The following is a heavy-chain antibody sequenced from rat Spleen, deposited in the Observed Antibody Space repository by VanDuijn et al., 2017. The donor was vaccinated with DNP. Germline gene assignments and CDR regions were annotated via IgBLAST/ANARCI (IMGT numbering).Heavy chain of an antibody. V-gene: IGHV2-6*01. CDR1: GFSLTNYT. CDR2: ISSGGTT. D-gene: IGHD1-2*01. Sequence: QVQLKESGPGLVQPSQTLSLTCTVSGFSLTNYTVSWVRQPPGKGLEWIASISSGGTTYYNSALKSRLSISRDTSKSQVFLKMNSLQTEDTAIYFCARERYSSSYWYFDFWGPGTMVTVSS. CDR3: ARERYSSSYWYFDF. J-gene: IGHJ1*01.